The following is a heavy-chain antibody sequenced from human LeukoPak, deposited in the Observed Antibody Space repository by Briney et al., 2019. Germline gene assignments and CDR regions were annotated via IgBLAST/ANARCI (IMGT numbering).Heavy chain of an antibody. CDR3: ARATLCDYYFNY. V-gene: IGHV1-46*01. J-gene: IGHJ4*02. CDR1: GGTFSSYA. CDR2: INPSGGST. Sequence: ASVKVSCKASGGTFSSYAISWVRQAPGQGLEWMGIINPSGGSTSYAQKFQGRVTMTRDTSTNTVYMELSSLRSEDTAVYFCARATLCDYYFNYWGQGTLVTVSS.